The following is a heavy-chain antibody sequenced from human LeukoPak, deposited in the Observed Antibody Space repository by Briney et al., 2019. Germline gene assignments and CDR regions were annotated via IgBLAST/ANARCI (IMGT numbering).Heavy chain of an antibody. CDR2: ISSSSSYI. Sequence: GGSLRLSCAASGFTFSSYSMNWVRQAPGKGLEWVSSISSSSSYIYYADSVKGRFTISRDNAKNSLYLQMNSLRAVDTAVYYCARDEGSRLTALDVWGQGTTVTVSS. J-gene: IGHJ6*02. CDR3: ARDEGSRLTALDV. CDR1: GFTFSSYS. D-gene: IGHD6-13*01. V-gene: IGHV3-21*01.